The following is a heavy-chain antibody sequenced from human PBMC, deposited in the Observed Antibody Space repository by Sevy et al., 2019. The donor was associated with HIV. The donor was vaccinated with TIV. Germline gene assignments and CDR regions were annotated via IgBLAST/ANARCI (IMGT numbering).Heavy chain of an antibody. CDR3: ARRLGAVDDAFDI. J-gene: IGHJ3*02. CDR2: IYCGGTP. V-gene: IGHV3-53*01. CDR1: GFGVSRSA. D-gene: IGHD1-26*01. Sequence: GGSLRLSCAASGFGVSRSAMNWVRQAPGKGLEWVSAIYCGGTPYYADSVKGRFTISTDTSKNTVYLQMNSLSPEDTAENYCARRLGAVDDAFDIWGQGIMVTVSS.